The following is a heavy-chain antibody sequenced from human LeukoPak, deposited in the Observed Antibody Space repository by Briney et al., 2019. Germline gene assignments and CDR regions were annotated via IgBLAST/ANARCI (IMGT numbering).Heavy chain of an antibody. V-gene: IGHV4-39*01. CDR1: GGSISSSSYY. CDR3: ARHKWELRTDWFDP. J-gene: IGHJ5*02. CDR2: IYYSGST. Sequence: PSETLSLTCTVSGGSISSSSYYWGWIRQPPGQGLEWIGSIYYSGSTYYNPSLKSRVTISVDTSKNQFSLKLSSVTAADTAVYYCARHKWELRTDWFDPWGQGTLVTVSS. D-gene: IGHD1-26*01.